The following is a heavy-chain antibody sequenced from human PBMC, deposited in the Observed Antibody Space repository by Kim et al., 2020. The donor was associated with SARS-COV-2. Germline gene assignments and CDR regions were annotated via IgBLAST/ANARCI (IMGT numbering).Heavy chain of an antibody. CDR1: GGSISSSSYY. J-gene: IGHJ4*01. CDR2: IYYSGST. V-gene: IGHV4-39*01. Sequence: SETLSLTCTVSGGSISSSSYYWGWIRQPPGKGLEWIGSIYYSGSTYYNPSLKSRVTISVDTSKNQFSLKLSSVTAADTAVYYCARRRGYSYGLYFDYWG. CDR3: ARRRGYSYGLYFDY. D-gene: IGHD5-18*01.